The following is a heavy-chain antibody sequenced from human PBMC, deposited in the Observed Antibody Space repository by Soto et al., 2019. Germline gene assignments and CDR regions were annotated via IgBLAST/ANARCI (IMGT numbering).Heavy chain of an antibody. CDR3: ARGVGVYDSSGYYPRHYYYGMDV. CDR1: GGSISSGGYS. V-gene: IGHV4-30-2*01. CDR2: IYHSGST. Sequence: SETLSLTCAVSGGSISSGGYSWSWIRQPPGKGLEWIGYIYHSGSTYYNPSLKSRVTISVDRSKNQFSLKLSSVTAADTAVYYCARGVGVYDSSGYYPRHYYYGMDVWSQGTTVTVSS. D-gene: IGHD3-22*01. J-gene: IGHJ6*02.